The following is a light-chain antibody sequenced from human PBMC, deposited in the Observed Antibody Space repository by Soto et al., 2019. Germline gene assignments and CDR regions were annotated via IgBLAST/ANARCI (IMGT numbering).Light chain of an antibody. Sequence: DIQMTQSPSSLSASVGDRVTITCQASQDISNYLNWYQQKPGKAPKLLIYDASNLETGVPSRFSESGSATDFTFTISRRQPEDIATYYCQQYDNLPLTFGGGTKVEIK. J-gene: IGKJ4*01. CDR1: QDISNY. CDR2: DAS. V-gene: IGKV1-33*01. CDR3: QQYDNLPLT.